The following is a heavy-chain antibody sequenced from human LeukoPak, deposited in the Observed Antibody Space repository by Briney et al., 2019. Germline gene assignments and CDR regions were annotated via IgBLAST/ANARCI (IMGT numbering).Heavy chain of an antibody. CDR2: ISYDGSNK. V-gene: IGHV3-30-3*01. D-gene: IGHD6-13*01. CDR3: ARVASSSWSEFDY. CDR1: GFTFSSYA. Sequence: GGSLRLSCAASGFTFSSYAMHWVRQAPGKGLEWVAVISYDGSNKYYADSVKGRFTISRDNSKNTLYLQMNSLRAEDTAVYYCARVASSSWSEFDYWGQGTLVTVSS. J-gene: IGHJ4*02.